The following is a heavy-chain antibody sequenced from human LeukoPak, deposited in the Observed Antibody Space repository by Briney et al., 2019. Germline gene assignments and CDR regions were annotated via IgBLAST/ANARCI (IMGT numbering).Heavy chain of an antibody. J-gene: IGHJ4*02. Sequence: PGGSLRLSCATSGFTFSGYAMNWVRQAPGKGLERVSRISDSGGTIHHADSVQGRFTMSRDNSKNTLYLQMNSLRAEDTAVYYCAKSREGYYFDYWGQGTLVTVSS. CDR2: ISDSGGTI. CDR3: AKSREGYYFDY. D-gene: IGHD5-24*01. V-gene: IGHV3-23*01. CDR1: GFTFSGYA.